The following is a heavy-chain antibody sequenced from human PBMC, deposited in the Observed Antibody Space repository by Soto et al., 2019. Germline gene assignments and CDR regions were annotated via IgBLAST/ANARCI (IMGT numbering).Heavy chain of an antibody. CDR2: ISSSSSTI. J-gene: IGHJ4*02. V-gene: IGHV3-48*01. CDR1: GFTFSSYS. Sequence: EVQLVESGGGLVQPGGSLRLSCAASGFTFSSYSMNWVRQAPGKGLEWVSYISSSSSTIYYADSVKGRFTISRDNAKNLLYLQMNSLRAEDTAVYYCARDNEKGDDFWSGYPYYFDYWGQGTLVTVSS. D-gene: IGHD3-3*01. CDR3: ARDNEKGDDFWSGYPYYFDY.